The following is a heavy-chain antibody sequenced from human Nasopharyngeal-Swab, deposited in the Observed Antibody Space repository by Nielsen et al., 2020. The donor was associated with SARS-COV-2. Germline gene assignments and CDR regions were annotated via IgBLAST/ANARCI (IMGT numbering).Heavy chain of an antibody. Sequence: GSLRLSCTVSGGSISSYYWNWIRQPPGKGLEWIGFIYYSGNTNYNPSLKSRVTISVDTSKNQFSLKLSSVTAADTAVYYCARGADSSGYSMYYFDYWGQGTLVTVSS. CDR3: ARGADSSGYSMYYFDY. J-gene: IGHJ4*02. CDR2: IYYSGNT. CDR1: GGSISSYY. D-gene: IGHD3-22*01. V-gene: IGHV4-59*01.